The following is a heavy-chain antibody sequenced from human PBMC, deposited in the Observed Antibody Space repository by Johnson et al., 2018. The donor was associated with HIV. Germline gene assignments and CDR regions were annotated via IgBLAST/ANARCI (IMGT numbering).Heavy chain of an antibody. CDR3: AKVLVAGDAFDI. CDR2: IKQDGSEK. Sequence: VQLVESGGGLVQPGGSLRLSCAASGFTVSNNYMTWVRQAPGKGLEWVANIKQDGSEKYYVDSVKGRFTISRDNSKNTLFLQMSSLRPEDTAVYYCAKVLVAGDAFDIWGQGTMVTVSS. D-gene: IGHD2-15*01. J-gene: IGHJ3*02. V-gene: IGHV3-7*01. CDR1: GFTVSNNY.